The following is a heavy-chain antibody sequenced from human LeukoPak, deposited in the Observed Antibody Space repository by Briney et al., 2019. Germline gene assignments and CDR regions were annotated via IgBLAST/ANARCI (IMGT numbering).Heavy chain of an antibody. V-gene: IGHV4-31*03. CDR2: IYYSGST. J-gene: IGHJ5*02. Sequence: SETLSLTCTVSGGSISSGGYYWSWIRQHPGKGLEWIGYIYYSGSTYYNPSLKSRVTISVDTSKNQFSLKLSSVTAADTAVYYCARSLRDYSNWLDPWGQGTLVTISS. CDR3: ARSLRDYSNWLDP. D-gene: IGHD4-17*01. CDR1: GGSISSGGYY.